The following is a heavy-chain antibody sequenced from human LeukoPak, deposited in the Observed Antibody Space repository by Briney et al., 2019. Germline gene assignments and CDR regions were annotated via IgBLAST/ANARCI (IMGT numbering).Heavy chain of an antibody. J-gene: IGHJ6*04. CDR1: RFTFSSYS. D-gene: IGHD3-10*02. CDR3: AELGITMIGGV. V-gene: IGHV3-48*04. Sequence: GGSLRLSCAASRFTFSSYSMNWVRQAPGKGLEWVSYISSSGSTIYHADSVKGRFTISRDNAKNSLYLQMNSLRAEDTAVYYCAELGITMIGGVWGKGTTVTISS. CDR2: ISSSGSTI.